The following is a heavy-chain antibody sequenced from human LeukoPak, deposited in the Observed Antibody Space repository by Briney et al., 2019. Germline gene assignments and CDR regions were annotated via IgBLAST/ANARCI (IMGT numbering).Heavy chain of an antibody. CDR3: AREDGYCSSTSSQSFDY. CDR2: IYTSGST. J-gene: IGHJ4*02. Sequence: SETLSLTCTVSGGSISSYYWSWIRQPAGKGLEWIGRIYTSGSTNYNPSLKSRVTMSVDTSKNQFSLKLSSVTAADTAVYYCAREDGYCSSTSSQSFDYWGQGTLVTVSS. CDR1: GGSISSYY. V-gene: IGHV4-4*07. D-gene: IGHD2-2*01.